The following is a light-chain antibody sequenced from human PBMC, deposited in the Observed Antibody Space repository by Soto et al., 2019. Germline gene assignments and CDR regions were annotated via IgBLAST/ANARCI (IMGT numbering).Light chain of an antibody. CDR1: SSDVGSYRL. CDR3: SSSAGRSTFVV. V-gene: IGLV2-23*01. Sequence: QSALTQPASVSASPGEPITISCTGTSSDVGSYRLVSWYQQHPGKAPKLIIYEDDERPSGVSNRFSGSKSGNTASLTISGLQAEDEAEYYCSSSAGRSTFVVFGGGTKLTVL. CDR2: EDD. J-gene: IGLJ2*01.